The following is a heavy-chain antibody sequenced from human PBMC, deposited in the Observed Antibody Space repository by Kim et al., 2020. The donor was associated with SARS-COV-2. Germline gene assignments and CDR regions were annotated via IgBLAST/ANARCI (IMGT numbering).Heavy chain of an antibody. D-gene: IGHD3-3*01. Sequence: SETLSLTCTVSGGSISSSSYYWGWIRQPPGKGLEWIGSIYYSGSTYYNPSLKSLVTISVDTSKNQFSLKLSSVTAADTAVYYCARHKRSGITIFGVVTPYNWFDPWGKGTLVTVSS. CDR1: GGSISSSSYY. CDR2: IYYSGST. J-gene: IGHJ5*02. CDR3: ARHKRSGITIFGVVTPYNWFDP. V-gene: IGHV4-39*01.